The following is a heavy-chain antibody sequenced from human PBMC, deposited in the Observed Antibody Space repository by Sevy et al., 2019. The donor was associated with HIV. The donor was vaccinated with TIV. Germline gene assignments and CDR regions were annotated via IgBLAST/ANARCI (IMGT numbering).Heavy chain of an antibody. CDR1: GFTFSTYT. CDR3: PRHYGSGSWEAFDI. D-gene: IGHD3-10*01. CDR2: ISSSSNYI. J-gene: IGHJ3*02. Sequence: GGSLRLSCAASGFTFSTYTMNWVRQAPGKGLEWVSSISSSSNYIYYADSVKGRFTISRDNAKNSLYLQMNSLRAEDMAVYYCPRHYGSGSWEAFDIWGQGTMVTVSS. V-gene: IGHV3-21*01.